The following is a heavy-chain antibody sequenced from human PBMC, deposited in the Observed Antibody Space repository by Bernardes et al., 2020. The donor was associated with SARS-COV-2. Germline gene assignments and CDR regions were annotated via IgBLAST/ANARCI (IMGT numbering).Heavy chain of an antibody. V-gene: IGHV3-48*02. Sequence: GGSLRLSCAASGFTFRSYSMNWVRQAPGKGLEWISYISGSTNTNYYADSMKGRFTISRDNANNSLYLQMNSLRDEDTAVYYCAREIEGRADWFDPWGQGTLVTVSS. CDR3: AREIEGRADWFDP. CDR1: GFTFRSYS. J-gene: IGHJ5*02. CDR2: ISGSTNTN.